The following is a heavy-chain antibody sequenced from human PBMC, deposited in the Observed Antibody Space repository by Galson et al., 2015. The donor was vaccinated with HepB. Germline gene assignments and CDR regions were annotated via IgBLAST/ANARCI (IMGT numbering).Heavy chain of an antibody. Sequence: QSGAEVKKPRESLRISCKASGYSFTSYWITWVRQMPGKGLEWMGRIEPSDSYTNYSPSFQGHVTISADKSISTAYLQWSSLKASDTAMYYCARQRDYASPRIDYWGQGILVTVSS. V-gene: IGHV5-10-1*01. CDR2: IEPSDSYT. CDR3: ARQRDYASPRIDY. CDR1: GYSFTSYW. D-gene: IGHD4-17*01. J-gene: IGHJ4*02.